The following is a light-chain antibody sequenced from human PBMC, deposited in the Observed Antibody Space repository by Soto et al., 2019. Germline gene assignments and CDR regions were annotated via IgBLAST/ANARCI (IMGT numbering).Light chain of an antibody. V-gene: IGKV3-15*01. CDR3: QQYNSWPRT. CDR1: QSVSSN. CDR2: GAS. J-gene: IGKJ1*01. Sequence: EIVMTRSPATLSVSPGERATLSCRASQSVSSNLAWYQQRPGQSPRLLIYGASTRATGIPARFSGSGSGTEFSLTISSLQSEDFAVYSCQQYNSWPRTFGQGTKVDIK.